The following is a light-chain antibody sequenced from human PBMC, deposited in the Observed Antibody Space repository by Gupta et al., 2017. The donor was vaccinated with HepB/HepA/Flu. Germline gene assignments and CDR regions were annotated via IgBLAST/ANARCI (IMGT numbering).Light chain of an antibody. Sequence: DIVMTQSPDSLAVSLGERATINCKSSQTLLRTSNNRTYLAWYQQKPGQPPKLLISWASTRESGVPDRISGSGSGTDFTLTISSLQTADVAVYYCQQYYSPLWTFGQGTKLRI. CDR1: QTLLRTSNNRTY. V-gene: IGKV4-1*01. CDR3: QQYYSPLWT. J-gene: IGKJ1*01. CDR2: WAS.